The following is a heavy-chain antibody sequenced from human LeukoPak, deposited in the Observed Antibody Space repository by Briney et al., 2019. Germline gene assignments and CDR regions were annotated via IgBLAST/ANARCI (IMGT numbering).Heavy chain of an antibody. J-gene: IGHJ4*02. CDR2: SRNRANRYTT. Sequence: GGSLRLSCVVSGFTFSDRYMDWVRQAPGKGLEWVARSRNRANRYTTEYAASVKGRFTISIDDSKNSLYLQMNFLKTEDTAVYYCARGNDYDWRSFDCWGQGTLVTVSS. D-gene: IGHD4-17*01. V-gene: IGHV3-72*01. CDR1: GFTFSDRY. CDR3: ARGNDYDWRSFDC.